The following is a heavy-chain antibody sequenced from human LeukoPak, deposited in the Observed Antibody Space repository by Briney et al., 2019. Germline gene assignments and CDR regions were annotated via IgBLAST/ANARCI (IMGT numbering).Heavy chain of an antibody. V-gene: IGHV1-2*04. D-gene: IGHD3-22*01. CDR2: INPNSGGT. Sequence: ASVKVSCKASGYTFTGYYMHWVRQAPGQGLEWMGWINPNSGGTNYAQKFQGWVTMTRDTSISTAYMELSRLRSDDTAVYYCARDRDPTMINWGSHGMDVWGQGTTVTVSS. CDR1: GYTFTGYY. CDR3: ARDRDPTMINWGSHGMDV. J-gene: IGHJ6*02.